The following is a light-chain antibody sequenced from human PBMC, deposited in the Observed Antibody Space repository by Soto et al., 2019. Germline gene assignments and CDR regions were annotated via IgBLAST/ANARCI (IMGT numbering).Light chain of an antibody. CDR1: QGISSY. CDR3: QQLDSYPIT. J-gene: IGKJ5*01. CDR2: DAS. V-gene: IGKV1-9*01. Sequence: DIQLTQSPSFLSASVGDRVTITCRASQGISSYLAWYQQKPGKAPKLLIYDASTLQSGVPSRFSGSGSGTEFTLTISSLQPEDFATYYCQQLDSYPITFGQGARLEIK.